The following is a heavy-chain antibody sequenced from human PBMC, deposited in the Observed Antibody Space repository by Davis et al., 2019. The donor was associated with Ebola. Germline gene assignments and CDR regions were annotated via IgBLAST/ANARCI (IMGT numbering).Heavy chain of an antibody. CDR3: ARGGSSLDL. J-gene: IGHJ5*02. CDR2: INPSGRV. D-gene: IGHD6-13*01. CDR1: GGSFSLYY. V-gene: IGHV4-34*01. Sequence: PSETLSLTCGVYGGSFSLYYWTWIRQPPGKGLEWIGEINPSGRVNYSPSLQSRVTISIDTSKNQFSLKLTSVTAADTAVYYCARGGSSLDLWGQGTLVAVSS.